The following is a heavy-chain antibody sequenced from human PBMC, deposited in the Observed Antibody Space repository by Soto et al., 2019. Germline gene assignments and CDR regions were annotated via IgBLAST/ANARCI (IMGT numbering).Heavy chain of an antibody. V-gene: IGHV1-18*01. CDR1: GYTFRNFG. CDR3: ARENSYFDY. CDR2: ISAYNANA. Sequence: QIQLLQSGAEVKKPGASVKVTCKASGYTFRNFGISWVRQAPGQGLEWMGWISAYNANANYAQKFQGRLTMTADTSTSTAYMDLRSLRSDDTAVYYCARENSYFDYWGQGNLVTVSS. J-gene: IGHJ4*02.